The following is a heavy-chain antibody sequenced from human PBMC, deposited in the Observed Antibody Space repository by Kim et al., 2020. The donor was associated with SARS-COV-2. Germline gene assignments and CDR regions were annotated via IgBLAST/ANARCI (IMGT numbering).Heavy chain of an antibody. J-gene: IGHJ6*02. CDR2: VSGYNDNT. CDR1: GYTFTKYG. D-gene: IGHD1-26*01. V-gene: IGHV1-18*01. CDR3: ARDLTGAYRVDV. Sequence: ASVKVSCKASGYTFTKYGISWVRQAPGQGLEWMGWVSGYNDNTVYAQKLQGRVTMTTDTSTSTAYMDFRSLRSDDTAVYYCARDLTGAYRVDVWGQGTTVTVSS.